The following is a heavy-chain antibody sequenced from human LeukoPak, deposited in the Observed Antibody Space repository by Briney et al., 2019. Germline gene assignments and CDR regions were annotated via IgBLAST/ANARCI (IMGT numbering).Heavy chain of an antibody. D-gene: IGHD4-17*01. V-gene: IGHV1-18*04. J-gene: IGHJ4*02. CDR3: ARAHGDYFDY. Sequence: ASVKVSCKASGYTFTGYYMHWVRQAPGQGLEWMGWISAYNGNTNYAQKLQGRVTMTTDTSTSTAYMELRSLRSDDTAVYYCARAHGDYFDYWGQGTLVTVSS. CDR2: ISAYNGNT. CDR1: GYTFTGYY.